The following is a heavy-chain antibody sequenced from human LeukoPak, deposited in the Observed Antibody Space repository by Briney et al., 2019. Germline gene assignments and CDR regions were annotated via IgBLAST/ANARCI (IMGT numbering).Heavy chain of an antibody. V-gene: IGHV1-18*01. CDR2: ISAYNGNT. CDR1: GYAFTSYG. D-gene: IGHD6-13*01. Sequence: ASVRVSCKASGYAFTSYGISWVRQARGQGLEWMGWISAYNGNTNYAQKLQGRVTMTTDTTTSTAYMELRSLRSDDTAVYYCARDPEGSSSWFYYYYYGMDVWGQGTTVTVSS. CDR3: ARDPEGSSSWFYYYYYGMDV. J-gene: IGHJ6*02.